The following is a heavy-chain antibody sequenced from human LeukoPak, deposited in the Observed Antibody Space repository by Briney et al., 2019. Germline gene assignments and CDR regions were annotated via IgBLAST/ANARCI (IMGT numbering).Heavy chain of an antibody. V-gene: IGHV1-2*02. J-gene: IGHJ4*02. CDR1: GYTFTDYY. D-gene: IGHD2-2*01. CDR2: INPNDGDT. CDR3: ARANFLYCSSTTCLLDY. Sequence: GASVTVSCTASGYTFTDYYMHWVRQAPGQGFEWMGWINPNDGDTNYAQKFQGRVTMTRDTFISTAHKEVSRLRSDDTAVYYCARANFLYCSSTTCLLDYWGQGTRVTVSS.